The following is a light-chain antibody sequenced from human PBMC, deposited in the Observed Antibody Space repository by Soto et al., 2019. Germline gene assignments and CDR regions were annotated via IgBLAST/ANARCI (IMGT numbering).Light chain of an antibody. CDR1: SGFVGSFSL. V-gene: IGLV2-14*02. Sequence: QSVLAQPASVSGSPGQSITISCTGTSGFVGSFSLVSWYQQHPGKAPKVMIYEVSNRPSGVPDRFSGSKSGNTASLTVSGLQPEDEADYYCNSYAGGDWVFGVGTKVTVL. CDR2: EVS. CDR3: NSYAGGDWV. J-gene: IGLJ3*02.